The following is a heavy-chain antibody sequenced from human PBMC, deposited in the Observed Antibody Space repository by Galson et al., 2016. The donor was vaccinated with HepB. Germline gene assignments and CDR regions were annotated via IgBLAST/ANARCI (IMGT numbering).Heavy chain of an antibody. D-gene: IGHD3-22*01. CDR3: ARWHYDGSVFHPFDC. J-gene: IGHJ4*02. V-gene: IGHV3-72*01. CDR2: SRNKGSGYST. CDR1: GFTFTDYF. Sequence: SLRLSCAASGFTFTDYFVDWVRQAPGKGLEWIGRSRNKGSGYSTQYAASVQGRFTMSRDASMNSLYLQMNSLKTEDTAVYYCARWHYDGSVFHPFDCWGQGTLVTVSS.